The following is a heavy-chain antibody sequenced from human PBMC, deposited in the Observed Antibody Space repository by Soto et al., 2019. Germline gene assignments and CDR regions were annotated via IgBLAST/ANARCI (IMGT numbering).Heavy chain of an antibody. V-gene: IGHV1-69*08. CDR2: IIPILGIA. CDR3: ARDSSSSWSSQGSY. J-gene: IGHJ4*02. D-gene: IGHD6-13*01. CDR1: GGTFSSYT. Sequence: QVQLVQSGAEVKKPGSSVKVSCKASGGTFSSYTISWVRQAPGQGLEWMGRIIPILGIANYAQKVQGRVTITADKSTSTAYMELSSLSSEDTAVYYCARDSSSSWSSQGSYWGQGTLVTVSS.